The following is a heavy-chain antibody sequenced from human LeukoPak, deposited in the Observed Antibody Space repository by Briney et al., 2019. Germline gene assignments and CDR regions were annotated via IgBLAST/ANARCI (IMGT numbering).Heavy chain of an antibody. D-gene: IGHD2-2*01. Sequence: LGGSLRLSCAASGFTFSSYSMNWVRQAPGKGLEWVSSISSSSGYIYYADSVKGRFTISGDNAKNSLCLQMNSLRAEDTAVYYCARDPAAMMDWGQGTLVTVSS. CDR3: ARDPAAMMD. V-gene: IGHV3-21*01. CDR1: GFTFSSYS. CDR2: ISSSSGYI. J-gene: IGHJ4*02.